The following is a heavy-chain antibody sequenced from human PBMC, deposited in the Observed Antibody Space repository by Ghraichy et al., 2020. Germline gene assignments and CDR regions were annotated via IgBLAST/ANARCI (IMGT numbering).Heavy chain of an antibody. J-gene: IGHJ4*02. CDR3: GSSGTSWFLQRVDY. Sequence: GGSLRLSCAASGFTFRSYSVNWVRQAPGKGLEWVSSISSGSGYIYYADSVKGRFTISRDDARNSLYLQMTSLRAEDTAVYYCGSSGTSWFLQRVDYWGQGTLVTVSS. CDR1: GFTFRSYS. V-gene: IGHV3-21*01. D-gene: IGHD6-13*01. CDR2: ISSGSGYI.